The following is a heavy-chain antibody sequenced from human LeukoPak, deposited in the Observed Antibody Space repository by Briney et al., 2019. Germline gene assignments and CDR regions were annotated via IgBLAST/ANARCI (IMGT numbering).Heavy chain of an antibody. J-gene: IGHJ6*02. D-gene: IGHD1-26*01. CDR1: DGSINSYY. CDR3: ARGRSNYYGMDV. Sequence: MASETLSLTCSVSDGSINSYYWNWIRRPPGKGLEWIGYIYYNGNTNYSPSLKSRVTMSVDTSKSLFSLKVSSVTAADTAVYYCARGRSNYYGMDVWGQGTTVTISS. V-gene: IGHV4-59*01. CDR2: IYYNGNT.